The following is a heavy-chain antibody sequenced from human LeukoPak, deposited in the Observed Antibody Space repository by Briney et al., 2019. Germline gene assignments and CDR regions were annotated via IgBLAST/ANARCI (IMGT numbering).Heavy chain of an antibody. J-gene: IGHJ4*02. CDR3: AKEETLVVVPAAKTGFDY. CDR2: IIYSGGAT. CDR1: GFTFSRSA. D-gene: IGHD2-2*01. V-gene: IGHV3-23*01. Sequence: PGGSLRLSCAASGFTFSRSAMTWVRQGPGTGLEFVASIIYSGGATYYADSVKGRVTISRDNSKNTLYLQMNSLRAEDTAVYYCAKEETLVVVPAAKTGFDYWGQGTLVTVSS.